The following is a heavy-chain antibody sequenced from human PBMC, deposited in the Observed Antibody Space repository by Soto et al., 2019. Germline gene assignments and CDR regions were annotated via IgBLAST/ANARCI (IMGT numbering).Heavy chain of an antibody. V-gene: IGHV3-33*01. CDR1: GFTFSSYG. CDR3: ARDHPDLNYYYYYMDF. Sequence: GGSLRLSCAASGFTFSSYGMHWVRQAPGKGLEWVAVIRYDGSNKYYANSVKGRFTISRDNSKNTMYLQMDSLRAEDTAVYYCARDHPDLNYYYYYMDFWGQGTLVTVSS. J-gene: IGHJ6*03. CDR2: IRYDGSNK.